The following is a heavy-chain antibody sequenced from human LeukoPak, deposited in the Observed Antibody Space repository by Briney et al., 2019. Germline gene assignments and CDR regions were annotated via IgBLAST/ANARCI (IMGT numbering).Heavy chain of an antibody. CDR3: ARNGYGATPKYFQH. V-gene: IGHV3-48*03. D-gene: IGHD4-17*01. Sequence: GSLRLSCAASGFTFSSYEMNWVRQAPGKGLEWVSYISSSGSTIYYADSVKGRFTISRDNAKNSLYLQMNSLRAEDTAVYYCARNGYGATPKYFQHWGQGTLVTVSS. CDR1: GFTFSSYE. CDR2: ISSSGSTI. J-gene: IGHJ1*01.